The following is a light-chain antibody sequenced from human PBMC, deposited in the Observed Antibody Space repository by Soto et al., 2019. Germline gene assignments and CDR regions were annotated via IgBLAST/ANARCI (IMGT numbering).Light chain of an antibody. CDR1: QSVSSN. J-gene: IGKJ1*01. CDR2: GAS. Sequence: EIVMTQSPATLSVSPGERATLSCRASQSVSSNLAWYQQKPGQAPRLLIYGASTRATGIPARFSGSGSGTEFTHTISSLQSEDFAVYYCQQYNNWPRTFGQGIKVEIK. V-gene: IGKV3-15*01. CDR3: QQYNNWPRT.